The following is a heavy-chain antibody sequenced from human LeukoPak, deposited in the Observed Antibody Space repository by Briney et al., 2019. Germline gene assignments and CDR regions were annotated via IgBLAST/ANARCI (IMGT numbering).Heavy chain of an antibody. CDR3: AAMVRGVHDAFDI. V-gene: IGHV1-24*01. J-gene: IGHJ3*02. CDR2: FDPEDGET. D-gene: IGHD3-10*01. CDR1: GYTLTELS. Sequence: ASVKVSCKVSGYTLTELSMHWVRHAPGKGLELMGGFDPEDGETIYAQKFQGRVTMTEDTSTDTAYMELSSLRSEDTAVYYCAAMVRGVHDAFDIWGQGTMVTVSS.